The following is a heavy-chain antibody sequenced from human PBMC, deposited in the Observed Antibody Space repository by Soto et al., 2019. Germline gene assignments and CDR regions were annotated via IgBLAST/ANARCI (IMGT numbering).Heavy chain of an antibody. V-gene: IGHV3-66*01. CDR2: IYSGGST. Sequence: PGGSLRLSCAASGFTVSSNDMSWVRQAPGKGLEWVSVIYSGGSTYYADSVKGRFTISRDNSKNTLYLQMNSLRAEDTAVYYCARIYCSGGSCYLGSGWYFDLWGRGTLVTVSS. CDR1: GFTVSSND. D-gene: IGHD2-15*01. CDR3: ARIYCSGGSCYLGSGWYFDL. J-gene: IGHJ2*01.